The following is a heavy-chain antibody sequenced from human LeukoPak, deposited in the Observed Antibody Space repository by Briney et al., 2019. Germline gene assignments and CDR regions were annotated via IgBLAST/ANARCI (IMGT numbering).Heavy chain of an antibody. Sequence: ASVKVSCKASGYTFTGYYMHWVRQAPGQGLEWMGWINPNSGGTNYALKFQGWVTMTRDTSISTAYMELSRLRSDDTAVYYCAREAVAGSHFDYWGQGTLVTVSS. J-gene: IGHJ4*02. V-gene: IGHV1-2*04. CDR1: GYTFTGYY. CDR2: INPNSGGT. D-gene: IGHD6-19*01. CDR3: AREAVAGSHFDY.